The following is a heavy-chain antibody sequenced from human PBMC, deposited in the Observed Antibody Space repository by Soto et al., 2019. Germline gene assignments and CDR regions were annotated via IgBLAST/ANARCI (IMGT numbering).Heavy chain of an antibody. V-gene: IGHV1-46*01. D-gene: IGHD3-9*01. Sequence: GASVKVSCKASGYTFTSYYMHWVRQAPGQGLEWMGIINPSGGSTSYAQKFQGRVTMTRDTSTSTVYMELSSLRSEDTAVYYCARDRGLRYFDWLFKDYYGMDVWGQGTTVTVS. CDR2: INPSGGST. CDR1: GYTFTSYY. CDR3: ARDRGLRYFDWLFKDYYGMDV. J-gene: IGHJ6*02.